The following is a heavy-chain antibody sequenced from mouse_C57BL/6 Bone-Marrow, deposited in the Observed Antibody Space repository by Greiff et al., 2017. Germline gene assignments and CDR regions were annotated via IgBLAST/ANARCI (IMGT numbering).Heavy chain of an antibody. CDR3: VRLGFVCERITTVVSPFDY. Sequence: VQLQPSGAELVRPGSSVKMSCKTSGYTFTSYGINWVKQRPGQGLEWIGYIYIGNGYTEYNEKFKGKATLTSDTSSSTAYMQLSSLTSEDSAIYFCVRLGFVCERITTVVSPFDYWGQGTTLTVSS. D-gene: IGHD1-1*01. CDR1: GYTFTSYG. V-gene: IGHV1-58*01. J-gene: IGHJ2*01. CDR2: IYIGNGYT.